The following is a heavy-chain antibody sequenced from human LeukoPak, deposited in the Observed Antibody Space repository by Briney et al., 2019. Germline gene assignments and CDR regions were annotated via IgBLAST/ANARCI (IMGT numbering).Heavy chain of an antibody. V-gene: IGHV3-23*01. CDR2: ISGSGGST. D-gene: IGHD4-17*01. J-gene: IGHJ6*04. CDR3: ARESLGSVDPRRYSTTVSQDV. CDR1: GFTFSSYG. Sequence: GGTLRLSCAASGFTFSSYGMSWVRQAPGKGLEWVSAISGSGGSTYYADSVKGRFTIPRDNSKNTLYLQMHSLRAEDTAVYYCARESLGSVDPRRYSTTVSQDVWGKGTTVTISS.